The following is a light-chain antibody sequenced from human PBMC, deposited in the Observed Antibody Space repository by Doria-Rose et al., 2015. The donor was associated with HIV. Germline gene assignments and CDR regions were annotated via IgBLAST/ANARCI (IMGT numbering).Light chain of an antibody. J-gene: IGKJ1*01. CDR2: DGS. V-gene: IGKV3-20*01. CDR3: LQYGTSWT. Sequence: TQSPGTLSLSPGERATLSCRASQSFSSTYLAWYQQKPGQAPSLLIYDGSTRAAGIPDRFSASGTGTDFTPTSNRLEPEDFALYYCLQYGTSWTFGQGTKVEI. CDR1: QSFSSTY.